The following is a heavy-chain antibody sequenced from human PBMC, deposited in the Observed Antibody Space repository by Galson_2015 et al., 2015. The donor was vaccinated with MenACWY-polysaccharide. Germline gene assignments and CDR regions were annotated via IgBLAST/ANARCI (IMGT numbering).Heavy chain of an antibody. V-gene: IGHV6-1*01. Sequence: CAISGDSVSSNSAAWNWIRQSPSRGLEWLGRIYYRSKSYNDYAVSVKSRITINPDTSKNQFSLQLNSVTPVDTAVYFCARGGSGSLAPNGNAFDVWGQGTMVIVSS. CDR3: ARGGSGSLAPNGNAFDV. J-gene: IGHJ3*01. D-gene: IGHD3-22*01. CDR1: GDSVSSNSAA. CDR2: IYYRSKSYN.